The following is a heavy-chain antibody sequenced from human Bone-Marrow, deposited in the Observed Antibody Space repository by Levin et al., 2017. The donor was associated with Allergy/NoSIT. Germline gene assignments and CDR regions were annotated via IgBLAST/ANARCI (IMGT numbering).Heavy chain of an antibody. V-gene: IGHV3-33*01. J-gene: IGHJ4*02. Sequence: HPGGSLRLSCAASGFTFSRHAMHWVRQAPGKGLEWVAAIWFDGSNKFYTDSVKGRFTISRDNSKNTLYVQMNTLRAEDTAVYYCVRENYGDQNFDYWGQGTLVTVSS. CDR2: IWFDGSNK. D-gene: IGHD4-17*01. CDR1: GFTFSRHA. CDR3: VRENYGDQNFDY.